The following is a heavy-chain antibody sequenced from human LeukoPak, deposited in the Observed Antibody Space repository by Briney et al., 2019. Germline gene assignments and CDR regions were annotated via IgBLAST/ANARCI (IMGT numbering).Heavy chain of an antibody. Sequence: GGSLRLSCAASGFTFSYYGMHWVRQAPGKGLEWVAVISYDGSNKYYADSVKGRFTISRDNSKNTLYLQMNSLRAEDTAVYYCAKGNIVVVPAAMPDYWGQGTLVTVSS. V-gene: IGHV3-30*18. CDR3: AKGNIVVVPAAMPDY. CDR2: ISYDGSNK. D-gene: IGHD2-2*01. CDR1: GFTFSYYG. J-gene: IGHJ4*02.